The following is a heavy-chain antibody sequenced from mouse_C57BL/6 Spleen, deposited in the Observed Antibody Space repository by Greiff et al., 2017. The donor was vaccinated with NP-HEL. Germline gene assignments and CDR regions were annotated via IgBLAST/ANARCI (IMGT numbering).Heavy chain of an antibody. D-gene: IGHD1-1*01. Sequence: EVNLVESGGGLVKPGGSLKLSCAASGFTFSDYGMHWVRQAPEKGLEWVAYISSGSSTIYYADTVKGRFTISRDNAKNTLFLQMTSLRSEDTAMYYCARQNYGSVFFDYWGQGTTLTVSS. CDR3: ARQNYGSVFFDY. V-gene: IGHV5-17*01. CDR1: GFTFSDYG. J-gene: IGHJ2*01. CDR2: ISSGSSTI.